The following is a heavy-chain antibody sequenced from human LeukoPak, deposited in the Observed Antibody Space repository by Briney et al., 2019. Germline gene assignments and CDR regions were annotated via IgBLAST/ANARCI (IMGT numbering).Heavy chain of an antibody. Sequence: ASVKVSCKASGYTFTSYDINWVRQATGQGLEWMGWINGGNGITKYSQKFQGRVTITRDTSATTAYMELSSLTREDTAVYYCTRGGSGTFPFDFWGRGTLVTVSS. CDR2: INGGNGIT. J-gene: IGHJ4*02. CDR3: TRGGSGTFPFDF. CDR1: GYTFTSYD. V-gene: IGHV1-3*01. D-gene: IGHD3-10*01.